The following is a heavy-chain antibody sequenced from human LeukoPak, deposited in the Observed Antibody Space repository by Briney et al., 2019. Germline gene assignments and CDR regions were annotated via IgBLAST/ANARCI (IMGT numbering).Heavy chain of an antibody. CDR1: GFTVSSNY. V-gene: IGHV3-53*01. CDR2: IYSGGNT. J-gene: IGHJ3*02. D-gene: IGHD3-9*01. Sequence: GGSLRLSCAASGFTVSSNYMSWVRQALGKGLEWVSIIYSGGNTYYADSVKDRFTISRDNSKNTLYLQMNSLRADDTAVYYCARVILSDYYDAFDIWGQGTMVTVSS. CDR3: ARVILSDYYDAFDI.